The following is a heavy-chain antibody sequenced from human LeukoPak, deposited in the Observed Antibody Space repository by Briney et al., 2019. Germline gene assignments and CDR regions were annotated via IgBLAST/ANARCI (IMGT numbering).Heavy chain of an antibody. CDR2: IYPDDSDT. Sequence: GESLKISCKGSGYSFTNYWIGWVRQMPGKGLEWMGIIYPDDSDTRYSPSFQGQVTISADKSISTAYLQWSSLKASDTAMYYCARPPAYYDFWSGYLGDFDYWGQGTLVTVSS. J-gene: IGHJ4*02. D-gene: IGHD3-3*01. CDR3: ARPPAYYDFWSGYLGDFDY. V-gene: IGHV5-51*01. CDR1: GYSFTNYW.